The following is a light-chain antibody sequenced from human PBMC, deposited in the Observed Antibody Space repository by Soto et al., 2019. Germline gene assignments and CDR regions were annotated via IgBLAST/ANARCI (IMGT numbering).Light chain of an antibody. Sequence: QSVLTQPASVSGSPGQSITISCSGTNSDVGGYNYVSWYQQHPGKAPKLMIYDVSYRPSGISNRFSGSKSDNTASLTISGLQAEDEADYYCSSYTTSRLYVFGTGNKVTVL. V-gene: IGLV2-14*01. CDR3: SSYTTSRLYV. J-gene: IGLJ1*01. CDR1: NSDVGGYNY. CDR2: DVS.